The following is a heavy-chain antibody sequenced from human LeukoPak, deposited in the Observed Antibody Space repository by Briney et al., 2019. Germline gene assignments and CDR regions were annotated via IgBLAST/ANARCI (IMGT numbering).Heavy chain of an antibody. D-gene: IGHD6-13*01. CDR2: IYYSGST. CDR3: ARDLRRAAAGTEWFDP. Sequence: SETLSLTCTVSGGSISSYYWSWIRQPPGKGLEWIGYIYYSGSTDYNPSLKSRVTISVDTSKNQFSLKLSSVTAADTAVYYCARDLRRAAAGTEWFDPWGQGTLVTVSS. V-gene: IGHV4-59*01. J-gene: IGHJ5*02. CDR1: GGSISSYY.